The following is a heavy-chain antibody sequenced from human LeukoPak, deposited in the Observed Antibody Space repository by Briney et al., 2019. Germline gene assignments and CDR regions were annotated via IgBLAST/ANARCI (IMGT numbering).Heavy chain of an antibody. Sequence: ASVKVSCKASGYTFTSYGISWVRQAPGQGLEWMGWISAYNGNTNYAQKLQGRVTMTTDTSTSTAYMELRSLRSDDTAAYYCARGDDSYYYYYMDVWGKGTTVTISS. J-gene: IGHJ6*03. CDR1: GYTFTSYG. D-gene: IGHD2-21*02. CDR3: ARGDDSYYYYYMDV. V-gene: IGHV1-18*01. CDR2: ISAYNGNT.